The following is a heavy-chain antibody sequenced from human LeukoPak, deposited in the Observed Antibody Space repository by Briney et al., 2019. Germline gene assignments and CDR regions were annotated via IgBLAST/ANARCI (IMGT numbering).Heavy chain of an antibody. CDR2: ISGSGGRT. J-gene: IGHJ4*02. V-gene: IGHV3-23*01. CDR1: GFTFSSYA. D-gene: IGHD4-17*01. CDR3: ATPPTVTRNY. Sequence: PGGSLRLSCAASGFTFSSYAMSWVRQAPGKGLEWVSSISGSGGRTYYADSVKGRFTISRDNSKTTLYLQMNSLRAEDTAVYYCATPPTVTRNYWGQGTLVTVSS.